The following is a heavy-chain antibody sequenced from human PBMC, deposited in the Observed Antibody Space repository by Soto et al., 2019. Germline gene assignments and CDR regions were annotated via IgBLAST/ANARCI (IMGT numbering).Heavy chain of an antibody. CDR1: SFSPNPGGGG. D-gene: IGHD2-21*02. V-gene: IGHV2-5*02. Sequence: GPTLGKPPQTPTPTRTLSSFSPNPGGGGVGLVPQPPGKAPEWLSFIYWDDDKRYSPSLRSRLTITKDTSKNQVVLTMTNMDPVDTATYYCIQSRCGGDCLQSYASYYYYGMDVWGQGTTVTVSS. CDR3: IQSRCGGDCLQSYASYYYYGMDV. CDR2: IYWDDDK. J-gene: IGHJ6*02.